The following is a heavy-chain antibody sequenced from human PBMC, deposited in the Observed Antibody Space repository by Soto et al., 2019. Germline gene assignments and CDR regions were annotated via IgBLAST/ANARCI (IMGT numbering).Heavy chain of an antibody. CDR2: IYHSGST. CDR3: ARGQRWLQPNDY. D-gene: IGHD5-12*01. CDR1: GGSFSGYY. J-gene: IGHJ4*02. V-gene: IGHV4-34*01. Sequence: SETLSLTCAVYGGSFSGYYRGWIRQPPGKGLEWIGSIYHSGSTYYNPSLKSRVTISVDTSKNQFSLKLSSVTAADTAVYYCARGQRWLQPNDYWGQGTLVTVSS.